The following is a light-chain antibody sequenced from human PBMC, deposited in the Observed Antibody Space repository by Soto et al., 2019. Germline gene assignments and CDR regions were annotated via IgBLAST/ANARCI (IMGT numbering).Light chain of an antibody. CDR3: MQALQTPRT. CDR2: LGS. Sequence: DIVTTRSPLSLPVTPGEPASISCRSSQSLLHRNGYNYLDWYLQKPGQSPQLLIYLGSNRSSGVPDRFSGSGSGTDFTLKISRVEAEDVAVYYCMQALQTPRTFGQGTKVEIK. V-gene: IGKV2-28*01. J-gene: IGKJ1*01. CDR1: QSLLHRNGYNY.